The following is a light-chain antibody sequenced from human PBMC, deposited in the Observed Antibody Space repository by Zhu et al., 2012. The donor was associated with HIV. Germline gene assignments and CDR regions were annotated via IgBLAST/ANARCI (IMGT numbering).Light chain of an antibody. CDR1: QNVHKW. J-gene: IGKJ2*01. Sequence: DIQMTQSPSTLSASVGDRVTITCRASQNVHKWLAWYQQKPEQAPKLLISEASILQTGVPSRFSGSGSGTEFTLTISNLQPDDFATYSCQQYYTPSYTFGQGTKLQIK. CDR2: EAS. V-gene: IGKV1-5*03. CDR3: QQYYTPSYT.